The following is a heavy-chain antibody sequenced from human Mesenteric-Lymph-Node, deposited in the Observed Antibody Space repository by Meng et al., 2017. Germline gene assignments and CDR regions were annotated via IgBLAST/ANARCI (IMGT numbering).Heavy chain of an antibody. V-gene: IGHV4-61*05. J-gene: IGHJ4*02. D-gene: IGHD1-7*01. Sequence: QEPCQGLVKPSQTLALPCTISGGAISSNTHYWGWIRQSPGKGLEWIGYIHYSGSTNYKPSLKCRVTISVDTSKNQFSLKLSSVTAADTAVYYCARHPQFGTTMIEYWGQGTLVTVSS. CDR2: IHYSGST. CDR1: GGAISSNTHY. CDR3: ARHPQFGTTMIEY.